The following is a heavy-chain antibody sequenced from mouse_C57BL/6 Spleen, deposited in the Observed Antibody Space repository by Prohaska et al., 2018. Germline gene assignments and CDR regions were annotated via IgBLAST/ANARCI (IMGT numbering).Heavy chain of an antibody. J-gene: IGHJ4*01. CDR3: AVLLPRNYYAMDY. D-gene: IGHD1-1*01. V-gene: IGHV5-16*01. Sequence: EVKLVESEGGLVQPGSSMKLSCTASGFTFSDYYMAWVRQVPEKGLEWVANINYDGSSTYYLDSLKSRFIISRDNAKNILYLQMSSLKSEDTATYYCAVLLPRNYYAMDYWGQGTSVTVSS. CDR2: INYDGSST. CDR1: GFTFSDYY.